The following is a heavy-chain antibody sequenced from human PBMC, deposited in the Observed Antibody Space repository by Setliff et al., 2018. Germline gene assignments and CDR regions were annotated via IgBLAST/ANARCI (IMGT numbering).Heavy chain of an antibody. V-gene: IGHV4-34*01. Sequence: LTCAVYGGSFSGYYWTWIRQPPGKGLEWIGEINHSGSSNYNPSLKSRVTISVDTSKNQFSLNLSSVTAADTAVYYCARGPRYSGSYYVNYWGQGTLVTVSS. CDR3: ARGPRYSGSYYVNY. CDR1: GGSFSGYY. J-gene: IGHJ4*02. D-gene: IGHD1-26*01. CDR2: INHSGSS.